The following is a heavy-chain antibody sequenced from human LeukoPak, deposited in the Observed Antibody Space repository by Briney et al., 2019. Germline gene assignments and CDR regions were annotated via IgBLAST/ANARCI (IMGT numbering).Heavy chain of an antibody. V-gene: IGHV4-61*02. J-gene: IGHJ5*02. Sequence: SETLSLTCTVSGGSISSTSYYWSWIRQPAGKVLEWIGRTYTSGSTNYNPSLKSRATISVDTSNNPFSLKVTSVPSACTAFYFCARSDFSLYTWFDPWGQGTQVTVSS. D-gene: IGHD3-3*01. CDR1: GGSISSTSYY. CDR2: TYTSGST. CDR3: ARSDFSLYTWFDP.